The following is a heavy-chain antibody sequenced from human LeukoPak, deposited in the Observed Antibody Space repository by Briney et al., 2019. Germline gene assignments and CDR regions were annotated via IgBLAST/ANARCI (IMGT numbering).Heavy chain of an antibody. CDR2: INHSGST. CDR1: GGSISSSSYY. J-gene: IGHJ4*02. V-gene: IGHV4-39*07. D-gene: IGHD3-22*01. Sequence: PSETLSLTCTVSGGSISSSSYYWGWIRQPPGKGLEWVGEINHSGSTNYNPSLKSRVTISVDTSKNQFSLKLSSVTAADTAVYYCARIENYYDSSGYSLWGQGTLVTVSS. CDR3: ARIENYYDSSGYSL.